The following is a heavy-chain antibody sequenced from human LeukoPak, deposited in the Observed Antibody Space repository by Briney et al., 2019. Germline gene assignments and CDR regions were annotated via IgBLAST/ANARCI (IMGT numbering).Heavy chain of an antibody. V-gene: IGHV6-1*01. CDR1: GDSVSSNSAA. CDR3: ARGTSSGWYYSFDY. Sequence: SQTLSLTCAISGDSVSSNSAAWNWIRQSPSRGLEWLGRTYSRSKLYNDYAVSVKSRININPDTSKNQFSLQLNSVTPEDTAVYYCARGTSSGWYYSFDYWGQGTLVTVSS. D-gene: IGHD6-19*01. J-gene: IGHJ4*02. CDR2: TYSRSKLYN.